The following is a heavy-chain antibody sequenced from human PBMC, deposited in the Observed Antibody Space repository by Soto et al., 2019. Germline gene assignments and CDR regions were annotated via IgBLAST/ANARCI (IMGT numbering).Heavy chain of an antibody. CDR3: ANQVVPAEPFDY. Sequence: GGSLRLSCAASAFTFSSYVMNWVRQAPGKGLEWVAVISYDGSNKYYADSVKGRFTISRDNSKNTLYLQMNSLRAEDTAVYYCANQVVPAEPFDYWGQGTLVTVSS. J-gene: IGHJ4*02. V-gene: IGHV3-33*05. CDR1: AFTFSSYV. D-gene: IGHD2-2*01. CDR2: ISYDGSNK.